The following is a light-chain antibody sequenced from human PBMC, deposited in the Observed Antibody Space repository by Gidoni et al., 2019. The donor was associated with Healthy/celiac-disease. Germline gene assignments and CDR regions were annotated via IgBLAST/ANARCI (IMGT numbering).Light chain of an antibody. CDR1: PSVSSY. CDR2: DAS. J-gene: IGKJ5*01. Sequence: EIVLTPSPATLSLSPGERATLSCRASPSVSSYLAWYQQKPGQPPSLLIYDASNRATGIPPRFSGSGSGKVFTLTISSLEPEDFAVYYWQQRSNWPMTFGQGTRLEIK. CDR3: QQRSNWPMT. V-gene: IGKV3-11*01.